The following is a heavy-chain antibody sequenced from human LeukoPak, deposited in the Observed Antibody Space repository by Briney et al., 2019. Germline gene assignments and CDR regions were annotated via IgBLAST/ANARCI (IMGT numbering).Heavy chain of an antibody. J-gene: IGHJ4*02. CDR2: IYYSGST. Sequence: SETLSLTCTVSGGSISSYYWSWIRQPPGKGLEWIGYIYYSGSTNYNPSLKSRVTISVDTSKNQFSLKLSSVTAADTAVYYCARLPISGSYGGHYFDYWGQGTLVTVSS. D-gene: IGHD3-10*01. CDR1: GGSISSYY. V-gene: IGHV4-59*08. CDR3: ARLPISGSYGGHYFDY.